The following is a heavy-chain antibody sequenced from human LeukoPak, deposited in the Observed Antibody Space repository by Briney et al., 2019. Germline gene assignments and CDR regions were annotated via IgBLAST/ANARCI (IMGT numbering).Heavy chain of an antibody. Sequence: PGGSLRLSCAASGFTFSSYGMSWVRQAPGKGLEWVSGINWNGGSTGYADSVKGRFTISRDNAKNSLYLQMNSLRAEDTALYYCARGGPRDGYYHAFDIWGQGTMVIVSS. D-gene: IGHD5-24*01. CDR1: GFTFSSYG. V-gene: IGHV3-20*04. CDR2: INWNGGST. CDR3: ARGGPRDGYYHAFDI. J-gene: IGHJ3*02.